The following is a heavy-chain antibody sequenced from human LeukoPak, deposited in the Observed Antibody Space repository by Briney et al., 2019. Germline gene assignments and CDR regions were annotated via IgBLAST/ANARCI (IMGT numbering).Heavy chain of an antibody. CDR1: GYTFTSYG. D-gene: IGHD6-19*01. V-gene: IGHV1-2*06. CDR2: INPNSGGT. J-gene: IGHJ4*02. CDR3: ASRGGSIAVAGTGDY. Sequence: ASVKVSCKASGYTFTSYGISWVRQAPGQGLEWMGRINPNSGGTNYAQKFQGRVTMTRDTSISTAYMELSRLRSDDTAVYYCASRGGSIAVAGTGDYWGQGTLVTVSS.